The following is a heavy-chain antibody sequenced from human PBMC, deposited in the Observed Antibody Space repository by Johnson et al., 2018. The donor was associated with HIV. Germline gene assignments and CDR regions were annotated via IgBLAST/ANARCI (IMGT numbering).Heavy chain of an antibody. CDR3: AKHPDAFDI. J-gene: IGHJ3*02. Sequence: QVQLVESGGGVVQPGRSLRLSCAASGFTFSSYALHWVRQAPGKGLDWVAIISYDGSNEYYADSVKGRFTISRDNSKNTLYLQMNSLRAEDTAVYYCAKHPDAFDIWGQGTMVTVSA. V-gene: IGHV3-30-3*02. CDR1: GFTFSSYA. CDR2: ISYDGSNE.